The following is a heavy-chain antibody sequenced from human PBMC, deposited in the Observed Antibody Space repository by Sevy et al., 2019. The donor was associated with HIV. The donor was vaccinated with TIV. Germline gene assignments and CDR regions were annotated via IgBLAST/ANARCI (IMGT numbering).Heavy chain of an antibody. J-gene: IGHJ6*02. Sequence: GSLRLSCAASGFTFSSYSMHWIRQPPGKGLEWIGYIYYSGSTNYNPSLKSRVTISVDTSKNQFSLKLSSVTAADTAVYYCASSIAVAGTAYYYYGMDVWGQGTTVTVSS. V-gene: IGHV4-59*01. D-gene: IGHD6-19*01. CDR2: IYYSGST. CDR3: ASSIAVAGTAYYYYGMDV. CDR1: GFTFSSYS.